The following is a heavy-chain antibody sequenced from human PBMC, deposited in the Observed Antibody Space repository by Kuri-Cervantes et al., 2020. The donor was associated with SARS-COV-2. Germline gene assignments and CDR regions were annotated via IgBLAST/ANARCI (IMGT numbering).Heavy chain of an antibody. CDR2: ISGSGGST. CDR1: GFTFSSYA. CDR3: AKAGKKEGYCSSTSRYLDSDY. J-gene: IGHJ4*02. Sequence: GESLKISCAASGFTFSSYAMSWVRQAPGKGLEWVSAISGSGGSTYYADSVKGRFTISRDNSKNTLYLQMNSLRAEDTAVYYCAKAGKKEGYCSSTSRYLDSDYWGQGTLVTVSS. D-gene: IGHD2-2*01. V-gene: IGHV3-23*01.